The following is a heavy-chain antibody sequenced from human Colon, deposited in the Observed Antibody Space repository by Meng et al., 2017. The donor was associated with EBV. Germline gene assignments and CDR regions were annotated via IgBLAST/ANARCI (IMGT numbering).Heavy chain of an antibody. Sequence: QVQVVQSGSGLKKPGASVKVSCKASGYTFTSYAMNWVRQAPGQGLEWMGWISAYNGNTNYAQKLQGRVTMTTDTSTSTAYMELRSLRSDDTAVYYCARNRPRGVATGANWFDPWGQGTLVTVSS. D-gene: IGHD5-12*01. CDR2: ISAYNGNT. CDR3: ARNRPRGVATGANWFDP. V-gene: IGHV1-18*01. J-gene: IGHJ5*02. CDR1: GYTFTSYA.